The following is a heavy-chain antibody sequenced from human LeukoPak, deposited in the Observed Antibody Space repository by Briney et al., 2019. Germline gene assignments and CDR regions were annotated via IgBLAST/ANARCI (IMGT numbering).Heavy chain of an antibody. V-gene: IGHV3-23*01. Sequence: SGGSLSLSCAASGFTFSSYAMIWVRQAPGKGLEWVSAISGSGGSTYSADSVKGRFTISRDNSKNTLYLQMNSLRAEDTAVYYCAKGVRYCSSTSCHTVYYFDYWGQGTLVTVSS. CDR1: GFTFSSYA. D-gene: IGHD2-2*02. J-gene: IGHJ4*02. CDR3: AKGVRYCSSTSCHTVYYFDY. CDR2: ISGSGGST.